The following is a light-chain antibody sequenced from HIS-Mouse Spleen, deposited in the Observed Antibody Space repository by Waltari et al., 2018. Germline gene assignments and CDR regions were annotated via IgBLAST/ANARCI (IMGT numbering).Light chain of an antibody. CDR2: GAS. Sequence: EIVLTQSPGTLSLSPGERATLSCRASQSVSSSYLAWYQQKPGQAPRPLIYGASSRATGIPDRCSGSGSGTDFTLTISRLEPEDFAVYYSQQYGSSPRTFGQGTKVEIK. V-gene: IGKV3-20*01. J-gene: IGKJ1*01. CDR3: QQYGSSPRT. CDR1: QSVSSSY.